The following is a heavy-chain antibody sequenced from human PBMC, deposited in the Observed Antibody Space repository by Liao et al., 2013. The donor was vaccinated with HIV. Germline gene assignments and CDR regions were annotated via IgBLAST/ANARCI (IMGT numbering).Heavy chain of an antibody. J-gene: IGHJ5*02. V-gene: IGHV4-34*01. D-gene: IGHD6-13*01. CDR1: GGSFSDYY. Sequence: QVQLQQWGAGLLKPSETLSLTCAVSGGSFSDYYWAWIRQIPGKGLEWIGEIDQTGSTNYNPSLETRVTILIDTSKNQFSLKLSSVTAADTGVYYCAKVPGADAPWGQGTLVTVSS. CDR3: AKVPGADAP. CDR2: IDQTGST.